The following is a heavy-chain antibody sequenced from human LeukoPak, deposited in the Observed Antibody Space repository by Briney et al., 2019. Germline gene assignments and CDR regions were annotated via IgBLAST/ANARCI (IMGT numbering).Heavy chain of an antibody. J-gene: IGHJ4*02. D-gene: IGHD4-17*01. CDR3: ARDSHYGDYVYDY. CDR1: GFTVSSNY. V-gene: IGHV3-53*01. Sequence: GGSPRLSCAASGFTVSSNYMSWVRQAPGKGLEWVSVIYSGGSTYYADSVKGRFTISRDNSKNTLYLQMNSLRAEDTAVYYCARDSHYGDYVYDYWGQGTLVTVSS. CDR2: IYSGGST.